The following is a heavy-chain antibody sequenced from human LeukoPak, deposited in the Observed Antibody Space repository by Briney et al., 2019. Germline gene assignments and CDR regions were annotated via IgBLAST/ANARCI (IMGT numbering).Heavy chain of an antibody. V-gene: IGHV3-30*18. CDR3: AKDRSSTWNPSYYFDY. CDR2: ISYDGSKK. D-gene: IGHD6-13*01. CDR1: GFTFSSYG. Sequence: GRSLRLSCAASGFTFSSYGIHWVRQAPGKGLEWVAVISYDGSKKYYADSVKGRFTISRDNSKNTLYLQMNDLRVEDTAVYYCAKDRSSTWNPSYYFDYWGQGTLVTVSS. J-gene: IGHJ4*02.